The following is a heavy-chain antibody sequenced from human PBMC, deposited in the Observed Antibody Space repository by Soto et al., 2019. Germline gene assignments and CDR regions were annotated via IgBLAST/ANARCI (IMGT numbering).Heavy chain of an antibody. Sequence: QVRLVESGGGAVQAGRSLRLSCATSGFTFSWYGMHWVRQAPGKGLEWVAVISSDGRTEYYADSVKGRFTISRDNSKSTMYLEMDSLGAEDTAVYYCAKEGGAPATPPSFRYDYWGQGILVTVSS. CDR3: AKEGGAPATPPSFRYDY. CDR1: GFTFSWYG. D-gene: IGHD3-16*02. CDR2: ISSDGRTE. V-gene: IGHV3-30*18. J-gene: IGHJ4*02.